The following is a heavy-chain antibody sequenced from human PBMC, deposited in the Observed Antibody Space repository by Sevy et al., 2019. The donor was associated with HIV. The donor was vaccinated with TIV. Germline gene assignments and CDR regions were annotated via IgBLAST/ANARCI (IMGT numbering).Heavy chain of an antibody. D-gene: IGHD1-26*01. CDR2: IYYNGHI. Sequence: SDTLSLTCTVSDGSITSLYWNWIRQPPGKGLEWIANIYYNGHINYNPSLKSRVTLSLDTSKNQFSLRLGSVTAADTAMYYCAGENAWGRGYSWGQGTLVTVSS. J-gene: IGHJ4*02. CDR1: DGSITSLY. V-gene: IGHV4-59*08. CDR3: AGENAWGRGYS.